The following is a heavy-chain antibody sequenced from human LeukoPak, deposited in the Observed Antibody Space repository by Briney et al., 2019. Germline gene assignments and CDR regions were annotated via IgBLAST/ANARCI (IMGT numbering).Heavy chain of an antibody. Sequence: GASVKVSCKASGYTFTSYDINWVRQATGQGLEWIGWMNPNSGNTGYAQKFQGRVTMTRNTSISTAYMELSSLRSEDTAVYYCARRKRGRYCSGGSCYSPSDYWGQGTLVTVSS. CDR3: ARRKRGRYCSGGSCYSPSDY. CDR1: GYTFTSYD. D-gene: IGHD2-15*01. CDR2: MNPNSGNT. J-gene: IGHJ4*02. V-gene: IGHV1-8*01.